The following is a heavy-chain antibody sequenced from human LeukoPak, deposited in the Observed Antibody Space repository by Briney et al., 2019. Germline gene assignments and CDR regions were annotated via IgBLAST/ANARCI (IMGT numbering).Heavy chain of an antibody. J-gene: IGHJ1*01. V-gene: IGHV3-11*04. CDR3: VRRGLIETEYLER. CDR1: GFTFSNAW. CDR2: ISSSGTTT. D-gene: IGHD3-10*01. Sequence: GGSLRLSCAASGFTFSNAWMSWVRQAPGKGPEWVSYISSSGTTTYYADSVKGRFTISRDNAKNSLYLQMNSLRAEDTAVYYCVRRGLIETEYLERWGQGTLVIVSS.